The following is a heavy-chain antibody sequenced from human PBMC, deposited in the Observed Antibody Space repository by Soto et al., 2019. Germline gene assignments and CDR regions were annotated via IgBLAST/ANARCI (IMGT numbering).Heavy chain of an antibody. V-gene: IGHV3-21*06. CDR2: MNSDGSTTNYI. J-gene: IGHJ4*02. Sequence: GGFLRLSCAASGFTFGNYWMHWVRQAPGKGLEWVSRMNSDGSTTNYIYYGDSMKGRFTISRDNAKNSLYLQMNSLRAEDTAVYYCARDLQLGTFLYFFDYWGQGTLVTVSS. D-gene: IGHD1-7*01. CDR1: GFTFGNYW. CDR3: ARDLQLGTFLYFFDY.